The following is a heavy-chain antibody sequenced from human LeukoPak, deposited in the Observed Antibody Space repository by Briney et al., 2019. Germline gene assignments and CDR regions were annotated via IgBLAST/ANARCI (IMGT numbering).Heavy chain of an antibody. J-gene: IGHJ4*02. V-gene: IGHV3-30*18. CDR2: ISYDGSNK. D-gene: IGHD5-18*01. CDR3: AKDKGDGYSYGCDH. Sequence: PGGSLRLSCAASGFTFSSYGMHWVRQAPGKGLEWVAVISYDGSNKYYADSVKGRFTISRDNSKNTLYLQMNSLRAEDTAVYYCAKDKGDGYSYGCDHWGQGTLVTVSS. CDR1: GFTFSSYG.